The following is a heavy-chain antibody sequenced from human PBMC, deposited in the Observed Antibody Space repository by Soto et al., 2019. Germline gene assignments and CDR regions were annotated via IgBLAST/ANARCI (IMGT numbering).Heavy chain of an antibody. V-gene: IGHV3-23*01. CDR2: ISGSGGST. CDR3: AKVVGSRNYYDSSGYPIDYFDY. J-gene: IGHJ4*02. CDR1: GFTFSSYA. D-gene: IGHD3-22*01. Sequence: GGSLRLSCAASGFTFSSYAMSWVRQAPGKGLEWVSAISGSGGSTYYADSVKGRFTISRDNSKNTLYLQINSLRAEDTAVYYCAKVVGSRNYYDSSGYPIDYFDYWGQGTLVTVSS.